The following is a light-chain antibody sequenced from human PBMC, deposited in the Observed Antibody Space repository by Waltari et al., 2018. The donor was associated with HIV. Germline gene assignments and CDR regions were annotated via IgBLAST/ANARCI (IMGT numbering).Light chain of an antibody. J-gene: IGKJ4*01. CDR3: QQFADLPLT. CDR2: DAS. CDR1: QDIRHY. V-gene: IGKV1-33*01. Sequence: DIQMTQSPSSLSASVGDKVTITCQASQDIRHYLNWYQKKPGKAPNLLIDDASKLHTGVPSRFSGSGSGTHLTFTITSLQPEDIGTYYCQQFADLPLTFGGGTQVEI.